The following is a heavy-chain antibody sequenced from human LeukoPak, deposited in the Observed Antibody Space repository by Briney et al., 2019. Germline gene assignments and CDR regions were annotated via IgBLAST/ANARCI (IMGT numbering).Heavy chain of an antibody. J-gene: IGHJ6*03. V-gene: IGHV5-51*01. CDR3: ARLPQSYYYDYMDV. CDR1: GYSFTNYW. CDR2: IYPGDSDT. Sequence: GESLKISCKGSGYSFTNYWIAWVRQMPGKGLDWMGIIYPGDSDTIDSPSFQGQVTISADKSISTAYLQWSSLKASDTAIYYCARLPQSYYYDYMDVWGKGTTVTVSS.